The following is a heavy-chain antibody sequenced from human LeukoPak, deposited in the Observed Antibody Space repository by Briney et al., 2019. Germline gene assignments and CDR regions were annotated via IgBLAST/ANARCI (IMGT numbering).Heavy chain of an antibody. D-gene: IGHD6-13*01. CDR2: ISYDGSNK. Sequence: PGGSLRLSCAASGFTFSSYAMHWVRQAPGKGLEWVAVISYDGSNKYYADSVKGRFTISRDNSKNSVYLQMNSLRAEDTAVYYCAKDYINIAAAGTPVDYWGQGTLVTVSS. CDR3: AKDYINIAAAGTPVDY. V-gene: IGHV3-30-3*01. J-gene: IGHJ4*02. CDR1: GFTFSSYA.